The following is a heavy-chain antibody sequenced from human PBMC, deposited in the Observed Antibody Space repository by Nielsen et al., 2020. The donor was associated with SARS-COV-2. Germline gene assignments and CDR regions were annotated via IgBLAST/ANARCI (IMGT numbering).Heavy chain of an antibody. D-gene: IGHD1-20*01. CDR3: AREELTGTYNWFDP. CDR2: IIPIFGTA. Sequence: SVQVSCKASGGTFSSYAISWLRQAPGQGLEWMGGIIPIFGTANYAQKFQGRVTITADESTSTAYMELSSLRSEDTAVYYCAREELTGTYNWFDPWGQGTLVTVSS. V-gene: IGHV1-69*13. J-gene: IGHJ5*02. CDR1: GGTFSSYA.